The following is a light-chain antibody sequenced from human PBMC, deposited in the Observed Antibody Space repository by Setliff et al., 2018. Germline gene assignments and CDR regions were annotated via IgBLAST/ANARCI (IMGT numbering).Light chain of an antibody. CDR2: GVS. V-gene: IGLV2-14*03. CDR3: SSNTNSDTLFV. CDR1: SSDVGSYDL. J-gene: IGLJ2*01. Sequence: QSVLTQPASVSGSPGQSITISCSGTSSDVGSYDLVSWYQQHPGKAPKLIIYGVSDRPSGVSNRFSGSKSGSTASLTISGLQPEDEADYYCSSNTNSDTLFVFGGGTKVTVL.